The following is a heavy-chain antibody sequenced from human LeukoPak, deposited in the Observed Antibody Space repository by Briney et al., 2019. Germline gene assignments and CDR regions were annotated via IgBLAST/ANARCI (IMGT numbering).Heavy chain of an antibody. CDR3: ARDAFHYQDSPFDY. V-gene: IGHV3-23*01. Sequence: PGGSLRLSCAASGFTFGSYAMSWVRQAPGKGLEWVSSISGSGGDRYYAESVKGRFTIPRDNAKNSLYLQMNSLRAEDTAVYYCARDAFHYQDSPFDYWGQGTLVTVSS. D-gene: IGHD2-2*01. J-gene: IGHJ4*02. CDR2: ISGSGGDR. CDR1: GFTFGSYA.